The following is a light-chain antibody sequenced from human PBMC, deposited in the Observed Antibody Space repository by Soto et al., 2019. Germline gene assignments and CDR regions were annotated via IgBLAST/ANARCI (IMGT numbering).Light chain of an antibody. Sequence: QLVLTQPPSVSGAPGQRVTISCTGSSSNIGAGYDVHWYQHLPGTAPKLLIYGNNNRPSGVPDRFSGSKSGTSASLAITGLQAEDEADYYCQSYDSSLSVVVFGGGTKLTVL. CDR2: GNN. CDR1: SSNIGAGYD. V-gene: IGLV1-40*01. CDR3: QSYDSSLSVVV. J-gene: IGLJ2*01.